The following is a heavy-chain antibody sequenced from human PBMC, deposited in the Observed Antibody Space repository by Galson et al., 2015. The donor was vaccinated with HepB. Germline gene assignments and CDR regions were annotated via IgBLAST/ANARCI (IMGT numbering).Heavy chain of an antibody. CDR1: GGSFSGYY. CDR2: INHSGTT. Sequence: ETLSLTCAVYGGSFSGYYWSWIRQPSGKGLEWIGEINHSGTTNYNPSLKSRVTISVDTSKNQFSLKLNSVTAADTAVYYCARYDSSGYLPLDYWGQGTLVTVSS. CDR3: ARYDSSGYLPLDY. J-gene: IGHJ4*02. D-gene: IGHD3-22*01. V-gene: IGHV4-34*01.